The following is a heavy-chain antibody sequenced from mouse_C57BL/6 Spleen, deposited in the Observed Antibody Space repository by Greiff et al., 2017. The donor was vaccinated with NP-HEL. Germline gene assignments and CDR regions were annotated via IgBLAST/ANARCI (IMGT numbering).Heavy chain of an antibody. CDR2: IWSGGST. Sequence: VQLQQSGPGLVQPSQSLSITCTVSGFSLTSYGVHWVRQSPGKGLEWLGVIWSGGSTDYNAAFISRLSISKDNSKSQVFFKMNSLQADDTAIYYCARTAIYDGYYRPHWYFDVWGTGTTVTVSS. J-gene: IGHJ1*03. D-gene: IGHD2-3*01. V-gene: IGHV2-2*01. CDR3: ARTAIYDGYYRPHWYFDV. CDR1: GFSLTSYG.